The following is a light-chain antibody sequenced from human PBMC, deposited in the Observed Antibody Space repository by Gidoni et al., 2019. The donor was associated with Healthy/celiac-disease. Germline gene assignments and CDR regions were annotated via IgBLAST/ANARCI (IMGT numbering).Light chain of an antibody. Sequence: SYELTQPPSVSVSPGQTARITCSGDALPKQYAYWYQQKPGQAPVLVIYKDSERPLGIPERFSGSSSGTTVTLTISGVQAEDEADYYCQSADSSGPKVFGGGTKLTVL. CDR1: ALPKQY. J-gene: IGLJ2*01. CDR3: QSADSSGPKV. CDR2: KDS. V-gene: IGLV3-25*02.